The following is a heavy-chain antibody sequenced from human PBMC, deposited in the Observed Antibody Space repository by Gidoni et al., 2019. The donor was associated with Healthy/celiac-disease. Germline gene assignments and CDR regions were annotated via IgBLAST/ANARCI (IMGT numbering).Heavy chain of an antibody. CDR2: IYPVDSDT. J-gene: IGHJ3*02. D-gene: IGHD3-3*01. CDR1: GYSVTSYW. CDR3: ARQKGWLQGSGAFDI. Sequence: EVQLVQSGAEVKKPGESLKIYCKGSGYSVTSYWIGWVRQMPGKGLEWMGIIYPVDSDTRYSPSFQGQVTISADKSISTAYLQWSSLKASDTAMYYCARQKGWLQGSGAFDIWGQGTMVTVSS. V-gene: IGHV5-51*01.